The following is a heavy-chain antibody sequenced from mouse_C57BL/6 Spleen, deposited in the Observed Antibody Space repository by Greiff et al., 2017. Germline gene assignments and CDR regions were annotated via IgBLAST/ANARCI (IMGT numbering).Heavy chain of an antibody. CDR3: ARSGYYGSSYERGYFDY. Sequence: VQLQQPGAELVMPGASVKLSCKASGYTFTSYWMHWVKQRPGQGLEWIGEIDPSDSYTNYNQKFKGKSTLTVDKSSSTAYMQLSSLTSEDSAVYYCARSGYYGSSYERGYFDYWGQGTTLTVSS. D-gene: IGHD1-1*01. J-gene: IGHJ2*01. CDR1: GYTFTSYW. CDR2: IDPSDSYT. V-gene: IGHV1-69*01.